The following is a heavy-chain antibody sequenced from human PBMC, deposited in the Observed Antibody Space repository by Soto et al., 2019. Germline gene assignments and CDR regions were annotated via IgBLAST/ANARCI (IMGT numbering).Heavy chain of an antibody. V-gene: IGHV3-73*01. CDR1: GFTFSGSA. CDR2: IRSKANSYAT. Sequence: PGGSLRLSCAASGFTFSGSAMHWVRQASGKGLEWVGRIRSKANSYATAYAASVKGRFTISRDDSKNTAYLQMNSLKTEDTAVYYCTRHHPPGGCSSTSCYSFDPWGQGTLVTVSS. CDR3: TRHHPPGGCSSTSCYSFDP. D-gene: IGHD2-2*01. J-gene: IGHJ5*02.